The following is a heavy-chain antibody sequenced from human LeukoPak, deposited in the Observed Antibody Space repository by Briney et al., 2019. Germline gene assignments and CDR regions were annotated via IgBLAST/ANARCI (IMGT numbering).Heavy chain of an antibody. J-gene: IGHJ5*02. Sequence: KPSETLSLTCAVYGGSSSGYYWSWIRQPPGKGLEWIGEINHSGSTNYNPSLKSRVTISVDTSKNQFSLKLSSVTAADTAVYYCARRSFPYYDFWSGWYNWFDPWGQGTLVTVSS. CDR1: GGSSSGYY. V-gene: IGHV4-34*01. D-gene: IGHD3-3*01. CDR2: INHSGST. CDR3: ARRSFPYYDFWSGWYNWFDP.